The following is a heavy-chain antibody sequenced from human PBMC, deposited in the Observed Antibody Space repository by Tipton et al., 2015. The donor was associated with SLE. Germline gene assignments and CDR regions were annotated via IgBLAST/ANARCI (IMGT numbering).Heavy chain of an antibody. CDR3: VRGVEGDY. V-gene: IGHV1-8*02. Sequence: QSGAEVKKPGSSVKVSCKASGGTFSSNAISWVRQATGQGLEWMGWINPNSGNTGYEQKFQGRVTMTGDNSITTVYMELSSLRSEDTAMYYCVRGVEGDYWGQGTLVTVSS. D-gene: IGHD1-1*01. J-gene: IGHJ4*02. CDR2: INPNSGNT. CDR1: GGTFSSNA.